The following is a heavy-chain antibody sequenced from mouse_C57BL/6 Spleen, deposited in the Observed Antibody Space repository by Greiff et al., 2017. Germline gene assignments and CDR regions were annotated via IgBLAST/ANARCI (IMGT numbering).Heavy chain of an antibody. D-gene: IGHD1-1*01. V-gene: IGHV5-6*01. CDR2: ISSGGSYT. Sequence: EVKLVESGGDLVKPGGSLKLSCAASGFTFSSYGMSWVRQTPDKRLEWVATISSGGSYTYYPDSVKGRFTISRDNAKNTLYLQMSSLKSEDTAMEYCARIYYYGSSCVWYFDVWGTGTTVTVSS. CDR3: ARIYYYGSSCVWYFDV. CDR1: GFTFSSYG. J-gene: IGHJ1*03.